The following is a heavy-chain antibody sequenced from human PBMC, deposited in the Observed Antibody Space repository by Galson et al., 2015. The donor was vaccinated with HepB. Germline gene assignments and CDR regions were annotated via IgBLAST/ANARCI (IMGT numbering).Heavy chain of an antibody. Sequence: SLRLSCAASGVDVSTNYMSWVRQAPGKGLEWVSVLYAGGSTYYADSVKGRFTISRDNSKNTVYLQMNSLRAEDTAVYYCAKIGYSNYQFDYWGQGALVTVSS. CDR2: LYAGGST. CDR1: GVDVSTNY. CDR3: AKIGYSNYQFDY. J-gene: IGHJ4*02. D-gene: IGHD4-11*01. V-gene: IGHV3-53*01.